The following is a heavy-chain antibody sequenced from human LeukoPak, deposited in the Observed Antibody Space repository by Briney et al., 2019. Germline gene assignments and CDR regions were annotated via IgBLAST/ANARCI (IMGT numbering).Heavy chain of an antibody. CDR3: ARTRTFYYGSGSYGHHSDY. CDR2: VDWDDNK. D-gene: IGHD3-10*01. V-gene: IGHV2-70*01. Sequence: SGPTLVNPTQTLTLTCSFSGFSLSTSGMRVSWIRQPPGKALEWLALVDWDDNKYYSTSLKTRLTISKDTSKNQVVLTMTNMDPVDTATDYCARTRTFYYGSGSYGHHSDYWGQGTLVTVSS. CDR1: GFSLSTSGMR. J-gene: IGHJ4*02.